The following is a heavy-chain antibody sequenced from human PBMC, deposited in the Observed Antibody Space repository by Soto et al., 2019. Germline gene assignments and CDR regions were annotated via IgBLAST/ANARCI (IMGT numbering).Heavy chain of an antibody. CDR3: ARVDRYSYYGMDV. V-gene: IGHV3-30-3*01. CDR1: GFTFSSYA. CDR2: ISYDGSNK. Sequence: QVQLVESGGGVVQPGRSLRLSCAASGFTFSSYAMHWVRQAPGKGLEWVAVISYDGSNKYYADSVKGRFTISRDNSKNTLYLQMNSLRAEDTAVYYCARVDRYSYYGMDVWGQGTTVTVSS. J-gene: IGHJ6*02.